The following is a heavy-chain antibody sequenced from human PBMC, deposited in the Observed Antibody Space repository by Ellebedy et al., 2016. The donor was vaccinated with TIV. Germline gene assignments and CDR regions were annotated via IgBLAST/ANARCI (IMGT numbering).Heavy chain of an antibody. D-gene: IGHD5-18*01. CDR3: ARGADTTMVWGALDI. CDR1: GFTFSSYS. Sequence: PGGSLRLSCAASGFTFSSYSMNRVRQAPGRGLAWVSTISSSSSYIYYADSVKDRFTISRDNVKNSLYLQMNSLRAEDTAVYYCARGADTTMVWGALDIWGQGTVVTVSS. CDR2: ISSSSSYI. J-gene: IGHJ3*02. V-gene: IGHV3-21*01.